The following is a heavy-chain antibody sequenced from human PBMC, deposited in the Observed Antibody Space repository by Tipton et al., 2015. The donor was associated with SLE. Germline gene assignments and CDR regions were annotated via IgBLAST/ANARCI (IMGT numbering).Heavy chain of an antibody. Sequence: GSLRLSCAVSGFTISSNYMSWVRQAPGKGLEWVSVIYSGGVTYNAESVKGRFTISRDNSRNTLYLQMNSLRAEDTAVYYCARDRAPPNHLALDYWGQGTLVTVSS. J-gene: IGHJ4*02. V-gene: IGHV3-66*01. CDR1: GFTISSNY. CDR3: ARDRAPPNHLALDY. CDR2: IYSGGVT. D-gene: IGHD1-14*01.